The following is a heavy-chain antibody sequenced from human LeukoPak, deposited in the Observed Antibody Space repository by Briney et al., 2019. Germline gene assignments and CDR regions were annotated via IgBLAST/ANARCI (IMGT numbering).Heavy chain of an antibody. CDR2: INWDGGSR. Sequence: PGGSLRLSCAASGFMFDDYTMHWVRQAPGKGLEWVSLINWDGGSRYYAASVKDRFTVSRDNRKNSLYLQMNSLRTEDTALYYCAKADVDSPMNFYHWGQGTLVTVSS. J-gene: IGHJ4*02. V-gene: IGHV3-43*01. CDR3: AKADVDSPMNFYH. CDR1: GFMFDDYT. D-gene: IGHD5-18*01.